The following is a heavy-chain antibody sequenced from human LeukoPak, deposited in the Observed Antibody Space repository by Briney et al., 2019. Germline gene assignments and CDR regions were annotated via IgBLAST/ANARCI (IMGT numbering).Heavy chain of an antibody. CDR3: ARDWDVI. V-gene: IGHV3-7*01. D-gene: IGHD2/OR15-2a*01. CDR1: RFAFGRYW. Sequence: VGALRLSCADPRFAFGRYWMSSVREAPGKGLEWVATIELDGSQKHHVDSVKGGFTISRDNTDSSLCLQMNSLRAEDTAVYYCARDWDVIGGQGTLVTVSS. CDR2: IELDGSQK. J-gene: IGHJ4*02.